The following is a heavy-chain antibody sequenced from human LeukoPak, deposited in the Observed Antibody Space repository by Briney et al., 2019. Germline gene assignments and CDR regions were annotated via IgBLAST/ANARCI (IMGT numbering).Heavy chain of an antibody. D-gene: IGHD6-13*01. CDR1: GGSISDDS. CDR2: IYYSGST. J-gene: IGHJ4*02. Sequence: SETLSLTCTVSGGSISDDSWTWIRQPPGKGLEWIGYIYYSGSTNYNPSLKSRVTISVDTSKNQFSLKLSSVTAADTAVYYCARTKYSSSWLFDYWGQGTLVTVSS. V-gene: IGHV4-59*08. CDR3: ARTKYSSSWLFDY.